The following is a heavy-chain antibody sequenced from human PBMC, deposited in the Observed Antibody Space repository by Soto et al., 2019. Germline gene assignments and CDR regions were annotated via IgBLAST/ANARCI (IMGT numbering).Heavy chain of an antibody. J-gene: IGHJ6*02. CDR3: AGDSSGYYYTYDYYYYCMDV. V-gene: IGHV3-23*01. CDR1: GFTFSSYA. D-gene: IGHD3-22*01. CDR2: ISGSGGST. Sequence: LRLSCAASGFTFSSYAMSWVRQAPGKGLEWVSAISGSGGSTYYADSVKGRFTISRDNSKNTLYLQMNSLRAEDTAVYYCAGDSSGYYYTYDYYYYCMDVWGQGTTVTVSS.